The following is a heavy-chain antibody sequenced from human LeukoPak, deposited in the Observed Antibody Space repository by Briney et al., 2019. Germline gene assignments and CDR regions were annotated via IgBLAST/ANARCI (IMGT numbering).Heavy chain of an antibody. V-gene: IGHV4-59*01. CDR1: GGSISSYY. J-gene: IGHJ5*02. Sequence: SETLSLTCTVSGGSISSYYWSWIRQPPGKGLGWIGYIYYSGSTNYNPSLKSRVTISVDTSKNQFSLKLSSVTAADTAVYYCARVKSKVYDFWSGYLFDPWGQGTLVTVSS. CDR2: IYYSGST. CDR3: ARVKSKVYDFWSGYLFDP. D-gene: IGHD3-3*01.